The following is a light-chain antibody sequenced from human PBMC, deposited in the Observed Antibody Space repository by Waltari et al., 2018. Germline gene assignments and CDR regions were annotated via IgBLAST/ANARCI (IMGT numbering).Light chain of an antibody. CDR3: CSYTTTLTYV. Sequence: SALTQSASVSGSPGQSIAISCTGTSGDIGAHHHVSWYQQYPGKAPKLMIYDVTKRPSGVSDRFSGSKSGNTASLTISGLQAEDEADYYCCSYTTTLTYVFGSGTKVTVL. J-gene: IGLJ1*01. CDR1: SGDIGAHHH. V-gene: IGLV2-14*03. CDR2: DVT.